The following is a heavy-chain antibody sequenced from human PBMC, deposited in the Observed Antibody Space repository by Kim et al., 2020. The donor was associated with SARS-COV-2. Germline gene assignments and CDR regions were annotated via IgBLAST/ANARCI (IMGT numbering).Heavy chain of an antibody. D-gene: IGHD4-17*01. CDR2: K. Sequence: KYYADSVKGRFTISRDNSKNTLYLQMNSLRAEDTAVYYCAKGTVMGYFDYWGQGTLVTVSS. J-gene: IGHJ4*02. CDR3: AKGTVMGYFDY. V-gene: IGHV3-33*06.